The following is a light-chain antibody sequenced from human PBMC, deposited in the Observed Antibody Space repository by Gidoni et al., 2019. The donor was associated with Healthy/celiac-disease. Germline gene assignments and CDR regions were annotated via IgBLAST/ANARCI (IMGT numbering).Light chain of an antibody. Sequence: DIVMTQSRDSLAVSLGERATINFKSSQSVLYSSNNKNYLAWYQQKPGQPPKLLIYWASTRESGVPDRFSGSGSGTDFTLTISSLQAEDVAVYYCQQYYSTPFTFGPGTKVDIK. CDR2: WAS. CDR1: QSVLYSSNNKNY. CDR3: QQYYSTPFT. J-gene: IGKJ3*01. V-gene: IGKV4-1*01.